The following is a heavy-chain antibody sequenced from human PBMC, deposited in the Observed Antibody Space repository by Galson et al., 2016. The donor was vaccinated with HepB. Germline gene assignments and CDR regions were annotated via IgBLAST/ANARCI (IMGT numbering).Heavy chain of an antibody. CDR3: ATEDDYYYYGMDV. J-gene: IGHJ6*02. V-gene: IGHV1-46*01. CDR1: GYTFTTYY. CDR2: INPSGGST. Sequence: SVKVSCKASGYTFTTYYMHWVRQAPGQGLEWMGIINPSGGSTNYAQKFQGRVNMTRDTSISTAYMELSSLRSDDTAVYYCATEDDYYYYGMDVWGQGTTVTVSS.